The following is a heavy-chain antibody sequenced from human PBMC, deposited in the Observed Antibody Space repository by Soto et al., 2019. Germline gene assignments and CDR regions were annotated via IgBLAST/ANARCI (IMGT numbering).Heavy chain of an antibody. Sequence: QDQLVQSGAEVKKPGSSVKVSCKASGGTFSSHTFSWVRQAPGQGLEWMGRIIPALGTATYAQKFQGRVTITADESATTVYTELNSLRSEDTAVYYCARPDFGDYWYFDLWGRGTRVTVSS. J-gene: IGHJ2*01. CDR2: IIPALGTA. V-gene: IGHV1-69*08. CDR3: ARPDFGDYWYFDL. D-gene: IGHD4-17*01. CDR1: GGTFSSHT.